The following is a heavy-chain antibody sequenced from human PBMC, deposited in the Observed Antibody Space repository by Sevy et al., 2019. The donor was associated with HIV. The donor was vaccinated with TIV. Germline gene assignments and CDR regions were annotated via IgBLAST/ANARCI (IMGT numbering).Heavy chain of an antibody. Sequence: GGSLRLSCAASGFTFSRYSMHRVRQAPCKGLEWVATISFDASNKHYADSVKGRFTISRDNFQNSLFLQMNSLRPEDTAVYYCALERLSSDVAEYFQNWGQGTLVTVSS. J-gene: IGHJ1*01. CDR1: GFTFSRYS. V-gene: IGHV3-30*04. CDR2: ISFDASNK. CDR3: ALERLSSDVAEYFQN. D-gene: IGHD1-1*01.